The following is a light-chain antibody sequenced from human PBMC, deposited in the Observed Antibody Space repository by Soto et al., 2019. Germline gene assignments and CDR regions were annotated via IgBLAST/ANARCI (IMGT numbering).Light chain of an antibody. CDR3: QQYVSSPRS. V-gene: IGKV1-17*03. CDR2: GAF. Sequence: IQMTQSPSAMSASVGDRVTITCRASQGINDNLAWFQQKPGPVPKRLIYGAFSLQRGVPSRFSGNGSGTDFTLTISRLEPEDFAAYYCQQYVSSPRSFGQGTKVDIK. CDR1: QGINDN. J-gene: IGKJ1*01.